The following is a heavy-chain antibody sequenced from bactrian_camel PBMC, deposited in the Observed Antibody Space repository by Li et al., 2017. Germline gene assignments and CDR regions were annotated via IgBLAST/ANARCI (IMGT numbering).Heavy chain of an antibody. V-gene: IGHV3S60*01. D-gene: IGHD2*01. J-gene: IGHJ4*01. CDR2: FYRRGGST. CDR3: AAGDRSYSDSFRYSA. CDR1: EDTTEIVC. Sequence: HVQLVESGGGSVAAGGSLTLSCAASEDTTEIVCMGWFRQIPGKEHEAVAGFYRRGGSTYYADSVKGRFTISRDNARTTLYLQMESLKVDDTAVYTCAAGDRSYSDSFRYSAWGQGTQVTVS.